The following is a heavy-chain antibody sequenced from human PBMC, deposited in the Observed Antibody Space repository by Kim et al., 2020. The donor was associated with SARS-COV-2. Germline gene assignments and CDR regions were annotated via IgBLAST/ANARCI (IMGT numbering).Heavy chain of an antibody. CDR3: AKREGPHGSGYMDV. J-gene: IGHJ6*02. D-gene: IGHD3-10*01. V-gene: IGHV3-23*01. CDR2: ISNDGGSS. Sequence: GGSLRLSCAASGFTFSTYGMNWVRQAPGKGLEWVSAISNDGGSSFDADSVKGRFTISRDNSKNILYLHMTSLRAEDTAVYYCAKREGPHGSGYMDVWGQGTTVTVSS. CDR1: GFTFSTYG.